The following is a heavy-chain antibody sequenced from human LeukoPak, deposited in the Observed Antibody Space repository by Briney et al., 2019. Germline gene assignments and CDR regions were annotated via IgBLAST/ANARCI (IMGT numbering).Heavy chain of an antibody. CDR2: IYYSGST. J-gene: IGHJ4*02. CDR1: GGSISRGGYS. Sequence: SETLSLTCAVSGGSISRGGYSWSWIRQPPGKGLEWIGYIYYSGSTNYNPSLKSRVTISVDTSKNQFSLKLSSVTAADTAVYYCAREVTAYSSSYYFDYWGQGTLVTVSS. V-gene: IGHV4-61*08. D-gene: IGHD6-6*01. CDR3: AREVTAYSSSYYFDY.